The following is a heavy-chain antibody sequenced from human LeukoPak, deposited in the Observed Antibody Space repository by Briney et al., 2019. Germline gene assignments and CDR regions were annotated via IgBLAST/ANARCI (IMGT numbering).Heavy chain of an antibody. V-gene: IGHV3-48*01. Sequence: GGSLRLSCAASGFTFSSYSMNWVRQAPGKGLEWVSYISSSSSTIYYADSVKGRFTISRDNAKNSLYLQMNSLRAEDTAVYYCARDGVYGYNWFDPWGQGTPVTVSS. CDR3: ARDGVYGYNWFDP. CDR1: GFTFSSYS. D-gene: IGHD6-13*01. CDR2: ISSSSSTI. J-gene: IGHJ5*02.